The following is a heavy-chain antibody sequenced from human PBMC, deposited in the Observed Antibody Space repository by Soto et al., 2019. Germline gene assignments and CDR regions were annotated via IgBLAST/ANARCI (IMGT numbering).Heavy chain of an antibody. CDR2: INPSGGST. CDR3: ASPFGATVSSTLPYYYYGMDV. V-gene: IGHV1-46*01. D-gene: IGHD4-17*01. J-gene: IGHJ6*02. CDR1: GYTFTSYY. Sequence: ASVKVSCKASGYTFTSYYMHWVRQAPGQGLEWMGIINPSGGSTSYAQKFQGRVTITADESTSTAYMELSSLRSEDTAVYYCASPFGATVSSTLPYYYYGMDVWGQGTTVTVSS.